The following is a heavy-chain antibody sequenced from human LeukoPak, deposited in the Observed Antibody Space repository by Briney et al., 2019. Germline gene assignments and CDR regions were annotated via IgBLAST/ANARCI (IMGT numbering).Heavy chain of an antibody. Sequence: GGSLRLSCAASGFTLSSYEMNWVGQAPGKGLEWVSYISSSGSTIYYADSVKGRFTISRDNAKNSLYLQMNSLRAEDTAVYYCARDLWVRGDRYGMDVWGKGTTVTVSS. CDR2: ISSSGSTI. CDR3: ARDLWVRGDRYGMDV. D-gene: IGHD3-10*01. CDR1: GFTLSSYE. V-gene: IGHV3-48*03. J-gene: IGHJ6*04.